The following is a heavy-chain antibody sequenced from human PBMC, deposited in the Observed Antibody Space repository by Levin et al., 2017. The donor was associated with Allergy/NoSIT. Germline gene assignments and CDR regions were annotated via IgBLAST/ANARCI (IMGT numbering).Heavy chain of an antibody. CDR1: GGTFSSYA. CDR3: ARGSPTPVVVPAAILFSDGQYIHCYGMDV. V-gene: IGHV1-69*13. Sequence: SVKVSCKASGGTFSSYAISWVRQAPGQGLEWMGGIIPIFGTANYAQKFQGRVTITADESTSTAYMELSSLRSEDTAVYYCARGSPTPVVVPAAILFSDGQYIHCYGMDVWGQGTTVTVSS. D-gene: IGHD2-2*02. CDR2: IIPIFGTA. J-gene: IGHJ6*02.